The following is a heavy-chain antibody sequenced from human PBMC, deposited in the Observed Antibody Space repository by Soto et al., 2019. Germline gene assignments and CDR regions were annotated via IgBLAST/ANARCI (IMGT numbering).Heavy chain of an antibody. V-gene: IGHV1-46*01. CDR3: ATGTFLRYYYYGMDV. J-gene: IGHJ6*01. Sequence: QVQLVQSGAEVKKPGASVKVSCKASGYTFTSYYMHWVRQAPGQGLEWMGIINPSGGSTGYAQKFQGRVTMTRDTSTSTVYMELSSLRSEDTAVYYCATGTFLRYYYYGMDVWGQGTTVTVSS. CDR1: GYTFTSYY. D-gene: IGHD3-10*01. CDR2: INPSGGST.